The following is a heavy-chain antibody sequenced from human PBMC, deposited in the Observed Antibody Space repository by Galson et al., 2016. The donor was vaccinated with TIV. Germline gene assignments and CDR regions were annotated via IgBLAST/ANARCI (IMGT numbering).Heavy chain of an antibody. CDR3: AKDRGSMIEVLRDAFDH. Sequence: SLRLSCAASGFTFDDYAMHWVRQAPGKGLEWVSGINWSGSQIDYADSVRGRFTITRDNAKNSRSPQTNSLRPDDTAFYSCAKDRGSMIEVLRDAFDHWGQGTMVTVSP. CDR1: GFTFDDYA. D-gene: IGHD3-22*01. J-gene: IGHJ3*01. CDR2: INWSGSQI. V-gene: IGHV3-9*01.